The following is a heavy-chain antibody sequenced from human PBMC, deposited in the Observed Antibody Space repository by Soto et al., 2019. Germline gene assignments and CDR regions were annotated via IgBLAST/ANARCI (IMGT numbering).Heavy chain of an antibody. Sequence: QVQLVQSGAEVKKPGASVKVSCKASGYTFTSYGISWVRQAPGQGLEWMGWISAYNGNTNYAQKRQGRVTMTTDTSTSTAYMELRSLRSDDTAVYYCAREPLQYSSSWYGAFDIWGQGTMVTVSS. D-gene: IGHD6-13*01. CDR1: GYTFTSYG. V-gene: IGHV1-18*01. J-gene: IGHJ3*02. CDR2: ISAYNGNT. CDR3: AREPLQYSSSWYGAFDI.